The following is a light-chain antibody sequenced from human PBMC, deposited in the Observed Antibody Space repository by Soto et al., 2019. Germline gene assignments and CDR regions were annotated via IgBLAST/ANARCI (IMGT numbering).Light chain of an antibody. CDR2: EVN. CDR1: SSDVGGYNF. V-gene: IGLV2-8*01. J-gene: IGLJ1*01. CDR3: SSYAGSNTFV. Sequence: QSALTQPPSASGSPGQSVTISCTGTSSDVGGYNFVSWYQHHPGKVPRLMIYEVNKRPSGVPDRFSGSKSGNTASLTVSGLQAEDEADYSSSSYAGSNTFVFGTGTKLTVL.